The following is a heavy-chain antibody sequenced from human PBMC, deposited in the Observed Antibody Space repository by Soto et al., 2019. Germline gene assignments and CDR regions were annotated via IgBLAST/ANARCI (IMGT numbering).Heavy chain of an antibody. V-gene: IGHV4-34*01. CDR1: GGSFSGHY. J-gene: IGHJ5*02. D-gene: IGHD5-12*01. Sequence: SETLSLTGAVYGGSFSGHYWSWIRQPPGKGLEWIGEINHSGGTSYNPSLKRRVTISVDTSKNQFSLRLSSVTAADTAVYYCARVREYSGYDMANWFDPWGQGTLGTVSS. CDR2: INHSGGT. CDR3: ARVREYSGYDMANWFDP.